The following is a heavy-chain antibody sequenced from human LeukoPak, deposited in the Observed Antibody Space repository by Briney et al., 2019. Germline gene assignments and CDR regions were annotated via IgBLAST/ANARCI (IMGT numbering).Heavy chain of an antibody. J-gene: IGHJ5*02. D-gene: IGHD3-3*01. Sequence: ASVKDSCKASGYTFTGYYMHWVREAPGQGLEWMGWINPNSGGTNYAQKFQGRVTMTRDTSISTAYMELSRLRSDDTAVYYCARDLQPYDFWSGYKNWFDPWGQGTLVTVSS. V-gene: IGHV1-2*02. CDR3: ARDLQPYDFWSGYKNWFDP. CDR1: GYTFTGYY. CDR2: INPNSGGT.